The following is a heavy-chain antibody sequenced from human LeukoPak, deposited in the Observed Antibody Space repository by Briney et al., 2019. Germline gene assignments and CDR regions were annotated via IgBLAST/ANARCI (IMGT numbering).Heavy chain of an antibody. D-gene: IGHD3-16*01. CDR1: GFTFSSYA. CDR2: ISYDGSNK. Sequence: GGSLRLSCAASGFTFSSYAMHWVRQAPGKGLEWVAVISYDGSNKYYADSVKGRFTISRDNSKNTLYLQMNSLRAEDTAVYYYARDTAAYGYWGQGTLVTVSS. J-gene: IGHJ4*02. CDR3: ARDTAAYGY. V-gene: IGHV3-30*04.